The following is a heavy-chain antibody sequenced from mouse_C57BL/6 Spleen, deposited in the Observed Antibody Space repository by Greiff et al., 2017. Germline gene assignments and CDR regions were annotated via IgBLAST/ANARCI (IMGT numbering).Heavy chain of an antibody. CDR3: ARSSYDDEAHFDY. D-gene: IGHD2-12*01. CDR1: GYTFTSYW. CDR2: IDPSDSET. V-gene: IGHV1-52*01. Sequence: QVQLQQPGAELVRPGSSVKLSCKASGYTFTSYWMHWVKQRPIQGLEWIGNIDPSDSETHYNQKFKDKATLTVDKSSSTAYMQLSSLTSEDSAVYYCARSSYDDEAHFDYWGQGTTLTVSS. J-gene: IGHJ2*01.